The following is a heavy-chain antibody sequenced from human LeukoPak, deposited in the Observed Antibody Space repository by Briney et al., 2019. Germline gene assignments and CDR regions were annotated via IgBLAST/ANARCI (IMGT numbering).Heavy chain of an antibody. CDR2: ISRSSTTI. J-gene: IGHJ5*02. CDR3: VRAFGHFWGGRNHWFDP. CDR1: GFNFNIYE. D-gene: IGHD3-3*02. Sequence: GGSLRLSCLGSGFNFNIYEMHWVRQAPGKGLEWISYISRSSTTIYYAKSVEGRFTVSRDNANSSLFLQIDNLRVEDTAIYYFVRAFGHFWGGRNHWFDPWGQGTLVIVSS. V-gene: IGHV3-48*03.